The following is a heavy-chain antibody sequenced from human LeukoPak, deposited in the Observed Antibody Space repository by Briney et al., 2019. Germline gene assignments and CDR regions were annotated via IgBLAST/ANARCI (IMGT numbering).Heavy chain of an antibody. J-gene: IGHJ4*02. CDR3: ARDPMGGSYVYFDY. CDR1: GYTFTSYG. Sequence: ASVKVSCKASGYTFTSYGISWVRQAPGQGLEWMGWTSAYNGNTNYAQKLQGRVTMTTDTSTSTAYMELRSLRSDDTAVYYCARDPMGGSYVYFDYWGQGTLVTVSS. D-gene: IGHD1-26*01. V-gene: IGHV1-18*01. CDR2: TSAYNGNT.